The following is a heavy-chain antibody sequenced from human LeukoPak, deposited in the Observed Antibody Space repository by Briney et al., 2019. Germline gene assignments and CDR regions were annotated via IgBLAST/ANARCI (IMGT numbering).Heavy chain of an antibody. D-gene: IGHD3-3*01. Sequence: GRSLRLSCAASGFTFSSYGMHWVRQAPGKGLEWVAVIWYDGSNKYYADSVKGRFTISRDNSKNTLYLQMNNLRAEDTAVYYCARDASIFGVAITGYFDYWAREPWSPSPQ. V-gene: IGHV3-33*01. J-gene: IGHJ4*02. CDR1: GFTFSSYG. CDR2: IWYDGSNK. CDR3: ARDASIFGVAITGYFDY.